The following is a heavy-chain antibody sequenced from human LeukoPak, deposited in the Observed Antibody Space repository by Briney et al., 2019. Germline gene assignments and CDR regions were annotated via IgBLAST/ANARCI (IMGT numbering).Heavy chain of an antibody. V-gene: IGHV3-11*01. CDR2: ISSSGSTI. J-gene: IGHJ3*02. D-gene: IGHD2-15*01. Sequence: GGSLRLSCAASGFTFSDYYMSWIRQAPGKGLEWVSYISSSGSTIYYADSVKGRFTISRDNAKNSLYLQMNSLRAEDTALYYCARARGGYCSGGSCYEDAFDIWGQGTMVTVSS. CDR1: GFTFSDYY. CDR3: ARARGGYCSGGSCYEDAFDI.